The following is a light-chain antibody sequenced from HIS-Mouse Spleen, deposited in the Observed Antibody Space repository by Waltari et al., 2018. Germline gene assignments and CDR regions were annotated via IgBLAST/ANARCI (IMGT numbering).Light chain of an antibody. J-gene: IGLJ2*01. CDR2: QDS. Sequence: SYELTQPPSVSVSPGQTASITCSGDKLGDKYACWYQQKPGQSPVLVIYQDSKRPSGITERVSGSNSGNTATLTISGTQAMDEADYYCQAWDSSYSVFGGGTKLTVL. V-gene: IGLV3-1*01. CDR3: QAWDSSYSV. CDR1: KLGDKY.